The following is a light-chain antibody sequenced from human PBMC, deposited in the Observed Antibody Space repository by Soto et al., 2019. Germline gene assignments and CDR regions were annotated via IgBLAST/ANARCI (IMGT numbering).Light chain of an antibody. V-gene: IGLV2-8*01. Sequence: QSALTQPASVSGSPGQSITISCTGTSSDVGGYNYVSWYQQHPGKAPKLMIYDVSKRPSGVPDRFSGSKSGNTASLTVSGLQAEDEADYYCSSYAGSNNFDVVFGGGTKVTVL. CDR3: SSYAGSNNFDVV. CDR1: SSDVGGYNY. CDR2: DVS. J-gene: IGLJ2*01.